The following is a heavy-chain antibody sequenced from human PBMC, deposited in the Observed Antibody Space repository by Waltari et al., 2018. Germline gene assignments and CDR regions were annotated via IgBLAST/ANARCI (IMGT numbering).Heavy chain of an antibody. CDR1: GGSISSYY. J-gene: IGHJ5*02. CDR2: LSYSGST. V-gene: IGHV4-59*01. Sequence: QVQLQESGPGLVKPSETLSLTCTVSGGSISSYYWSWIRQPPGQGLEWIGYLSYSGSTNSYPSMKSRVTISVDTTKNHFSLKLSAVTAADTAVYYCAGGGVHRGLAAAYNWFDPWGQGTLVTVSS. CDR3: AGGGVHRGLAAAYNWFDP. D-gene: IGHD6-13*01.